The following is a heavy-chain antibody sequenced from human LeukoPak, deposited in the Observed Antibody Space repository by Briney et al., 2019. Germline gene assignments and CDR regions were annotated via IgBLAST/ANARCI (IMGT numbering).Heavy chain of an antibody. CDR3: ARDQRDGYNWFVDY. V-gene: IGHV1-8*02. D-gene: IGHD5-24*01. CDR1: GYTFTSYD. CDR2: MNPNSGNT. J-gene: IGHJ4*02. Sequence: GASVKVSCKASGYTFTSYDINWVRQATGQGLEWMGWMNPNSGNTGYAQKLQGRVTMTSDTSTSTAYMELRSLRSDDTAVYYCARDQRDGYNWFVDYWGQGTLVTVSS.